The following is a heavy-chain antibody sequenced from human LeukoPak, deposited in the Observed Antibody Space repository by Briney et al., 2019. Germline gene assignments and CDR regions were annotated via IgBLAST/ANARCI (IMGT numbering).Heavy chain of an antibody. CDR3: ATPGIAVAARRGDY. D-gene: IGHD6-19*01. J-gene: IGHJ4*02. CDR1: GYSFTSYW. CDR2: IDPSDSYT. Sequence: GESLKISCKGSGYSFTSYWITWVRQMPGKGLEWMGRIDPSDSYTNYSPSFQGHVTISADKSMSTAYLQWSSLKASDTAMYYCATPGIAVAARRGDYWGQGTLVTVSS. V-gene: IGHV5-10-1*01.